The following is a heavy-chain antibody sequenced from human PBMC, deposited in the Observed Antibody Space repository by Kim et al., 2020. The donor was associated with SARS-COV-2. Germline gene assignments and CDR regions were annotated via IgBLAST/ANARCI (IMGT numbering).Heavy chain of an antibody. V-gene: IGHV3-30*18. CDR1: GFTFSSYG. CDR2: ISYDGSNK. CDR3: AKDPHGGAFDY. Sequence: GGSLRLSCAASGFTFSSYGMHWVRQAPGKGLEWVAVISYDGSNKYYADSVKGRFTISRDNSKNTLYLQMNSLRAEDTAVYYCAKDPHGGAFDYWGHGTLV. D-gene: IGHD3-10*01. J-gene: IGHJ4*01.